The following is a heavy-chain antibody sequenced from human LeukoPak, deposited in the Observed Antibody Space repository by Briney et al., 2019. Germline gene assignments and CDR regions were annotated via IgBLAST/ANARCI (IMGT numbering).Heavy chain of an antibody. CDR3: ARWSSGWDPHYYYGMDV. CDR2: ISSGSSYK. CDR1: GFTFSSYS. J-gene: IGHJ6*02. Sequence: KTGGSLRLSCAGSGFTFSSYSMSWVRQAPGKGLEWVSCISSGSSYKYCVNSVKGRFTISRDNAKNSLYLQMNSLRAEDMGVYYCARWSSGWDPHYYYGMDVWGQGTTVIVSS. D-gene: IGHD6-19*01. V-gene: IGHV3-21*01.